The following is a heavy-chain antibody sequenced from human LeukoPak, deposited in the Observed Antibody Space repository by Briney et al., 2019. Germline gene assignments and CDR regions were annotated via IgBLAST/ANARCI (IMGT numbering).Heavy chain of an antibody. CDR3: AKRDYYDSSGYFPLFDY. Sequence: GGSLSLSCPASGFTFSSYAVAWVRQAPGKGLEWVSGISGDAVTIYYADSVKGRFTISGDNSKNTLYLQMSSLRAEDTAVYYCAKRDYYDSSGYFPLFDYWGQGTLVTVSS. CDR1: GFTFSSYA. CDR2: ISGDAVTI. J-gene: IGHJ4*02. D-gene: IGHD3-22*01. V-gene: IGHV3-23*01.